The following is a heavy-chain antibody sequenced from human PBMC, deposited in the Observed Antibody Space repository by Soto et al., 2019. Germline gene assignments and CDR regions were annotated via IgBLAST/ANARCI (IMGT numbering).Heavy chain of an antibody. J-gene: IGHJ4*01. V-gene: IGHV4-31*01. CDR1: GGSSSSGGYY. Sequence: QVQLQESGPGLVQPSQTLSLTCTVSGGSSSSGGYYWSWIRQQPGTGLGWIGHISYSGSTYYNTSLKSLVTISVDTSRNHFSLIVNSVTAADTAVYYCARGVLHWGQGTLVTVSS. CDR3: ARGVLH. CDR2: ISYSGST.